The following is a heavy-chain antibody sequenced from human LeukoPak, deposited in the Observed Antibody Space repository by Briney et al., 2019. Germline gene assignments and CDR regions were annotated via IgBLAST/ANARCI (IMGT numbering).Heavy chain of an antibody. V-gene: IGHV4-34*01. D-gene: IGHD6-19*01. J-gene: IGHJ4*02. CDR1: GGSFSGYY. CDR3: ARGHSVAVAASDY. Sequence: PSETLSLTCAVYGGSFSGYYWSWIRQPPGKGLEWIGEINHSGSTNYNPSLKSRVTISVDTSKNQFSLKLSSVTAADTAVYYCARGHSVAVAASDYWGQGTLVTVSS. CDR2: INHSGST.